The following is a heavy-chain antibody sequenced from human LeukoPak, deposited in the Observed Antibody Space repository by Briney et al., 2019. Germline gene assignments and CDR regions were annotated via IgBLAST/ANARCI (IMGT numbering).Heavy chain of an antibody. CDR1: GGSISSSSYY. Sequence: SETLSLTCTVSGGSISSSSYYWGWIRQPPGRGLEWIGSIYYSGSTYYNPSLKSRVTISVDTSKNQFSLKLSSVTAADTAVYYCARRYCTNGVCYTGWFDPWGQGTLVTVSS. D-gene: IGHD2-8*01. CDR3: ARRYCTNGVCYTGWFDP. V-gene: IGHV4-39*01. J-gene: IGHJ5*02. CDR2: IYYSGST.